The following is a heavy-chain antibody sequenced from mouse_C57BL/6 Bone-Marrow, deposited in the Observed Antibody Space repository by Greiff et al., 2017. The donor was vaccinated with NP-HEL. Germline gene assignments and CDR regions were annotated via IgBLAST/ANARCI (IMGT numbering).Heavy chain of an antibody. CDR1: GFSLTSYG. Sequence: QVQLQQSGPGLVAPSQSLSITCTVSGFSLTSYGVHWVRQPPGKGLEWLVVIWSDGSTTYNSALKSRLSISKDNSKSQVFLKMNSLQTDDTAMYYCARHDLGPLYYAMDYWGQGTSVTVSS. CDR2: IWSDGST. J-gene: IGHJ4*01. V-gene: IGHV2-6-1*01. D-gene: IGHD4-1*01. CDR3: ARHDLGPLYYAMDY.